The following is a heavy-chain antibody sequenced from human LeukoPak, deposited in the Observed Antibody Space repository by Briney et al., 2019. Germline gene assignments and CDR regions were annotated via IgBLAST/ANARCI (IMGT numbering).Heavy chain of an antibody. CDR3: ARSCGGDCYSSGIDAFDI. CDR2: IYSGGST. D-gene: IGHD2-21*02. J-gene: IGHJ3*02. V-gene: IGHV3-53*01. CDR1: GFTVSSNY. Sequence: GGSLRLSCAASGFTVSSNYMSWVRQAPGKGLEWVSVIYSGGSTYYADSVKGRFTISGDNSKNTLYLQMNSLRAEDTAVYYCARSCGGDCYSSGIDAFDIWGQGTMVTVSS.